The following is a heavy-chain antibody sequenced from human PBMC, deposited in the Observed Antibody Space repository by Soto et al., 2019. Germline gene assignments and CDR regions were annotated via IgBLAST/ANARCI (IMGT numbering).Heavy chain of an antibody. CDR3: ARAPDKYYFDS. J-gene: IGHJ4*02. CDR2: IDHGGST. Sequence: SETLSLTCAVYGGSVNGYFWTWIRQPPGKGPEWIGDIDHGGSTNYNPSLKSRVTISVDTSKNQFSLKLRSVTAADMAMFYCARAPDKYYFDSWGQGTQVTVSS. CDR1: GGSVNGYF. V-gene: IGHV4-34*01.